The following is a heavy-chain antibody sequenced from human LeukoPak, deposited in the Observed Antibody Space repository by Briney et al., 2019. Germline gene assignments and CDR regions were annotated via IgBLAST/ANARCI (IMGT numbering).Heavy chain of an antibody. D-gene: IGHD3-10*01. J-gene: IGHJ3*02. V-gene: IGHV4-59*01. CDR3: ARDRSYALDI. CDR2: IYYSGST. CDR1: GGSISSYY. Sequence: PSETLSLTCTVSGGSISSYYWSWIRQPPGKGLEWIGYIYYSGSTNYNPSLKSRVTISVDTSKNQFSLKLSSVTAADTAVYYCARDRSYALDIWGQGTMVTVSS.